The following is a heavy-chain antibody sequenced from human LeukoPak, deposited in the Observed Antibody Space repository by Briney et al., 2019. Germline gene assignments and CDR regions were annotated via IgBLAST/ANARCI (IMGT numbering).Heavy chain of an antibody. Sequence: PGGSLRLSCVASGFTFSGFAMIWVRQAPGKGLQWVSAISGPSSHTYYADSVRGRFTISRDNSRNTLYLQMNSLTVEDTAVYYCAKGGGYCSGGSCFLNWFDPWGQGTLVTVSS. D-gene: IGHD2-15*01. CDR2: ISGPSSHT. CDR1: GFTFSGFA. V-gene: IGHV3-23*01. CDR3: AKGGGYCSGGSCFLNWFDP. J-gene: IGHJ5*02.